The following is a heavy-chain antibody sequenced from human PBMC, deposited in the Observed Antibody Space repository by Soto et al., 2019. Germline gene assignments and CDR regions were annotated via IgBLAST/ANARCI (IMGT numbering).Heavy chain of an antibody. J-gene: IGHJ3*02. D-gene: IGHD2-2*01. CDR3: ARDEDYFYPSGTRGLAFDI. V-gene: IGHV3-74*01. CDR1: GFTFSSYW. CDR2: INSDGSST. Sequence: PGGSLRLSCAASGFTFSSYWMHWVRQAPGKGLVWVSRINSDGSSTSYADSVKGRFTISRDNAKNTLYLQMNSLRAEETAVYYCARDEDYFYPSGTRGLAFDICGQXSMVTVSS.